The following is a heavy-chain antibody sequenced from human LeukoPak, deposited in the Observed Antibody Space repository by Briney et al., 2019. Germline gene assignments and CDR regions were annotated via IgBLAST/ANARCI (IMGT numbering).Heavy chain of an antibody. CDR2: IYYSGST. Sequence: PSETLSLTCTVSGGSISSSSYYWGWIRQPPGKGLEWIGSIYYSGSTYYNPSLKSRVTISVDKSKNQFSLKLSSVTAADTAVYYCAKIFGWPSYYFDYWGQGSLVTVSS. V-gene: IGHV4-39*07. CDR3: AKIFGWPSYYFDY. CDR1: GGSISSSSYY. J-gene: IGHJ4*02. D-gene: IGHD2-15*01.